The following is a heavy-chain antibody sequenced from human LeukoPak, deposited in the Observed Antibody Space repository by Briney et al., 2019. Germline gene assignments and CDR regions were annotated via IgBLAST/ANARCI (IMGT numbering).Heavy chain of an antibody. D-gene: IGHD5-24*01. CDR2: INPDGSQK. Sequence: GGSLRLSCEASGFTFSGKWMSWVRQAPGKGLEWVASINPDGSQKLYVDSVKGRFTISRDNTKGSLYLQMNSLGAEDTAMYYCAKLLGTATTYDSWGQGTRVTVSS. CDR1: GFTFSGKW. CDR3: AKLLGTATTYDS. J-gene: IGHJ4*02. V-gene: IGHV3-7*01.